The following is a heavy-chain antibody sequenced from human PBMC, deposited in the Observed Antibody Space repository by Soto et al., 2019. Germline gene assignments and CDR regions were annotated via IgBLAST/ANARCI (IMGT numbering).Heavy chain of an antibody. CDR1: GGSISSYY. V-gene: IGHV4-59*01. D-gene: IGHD5-12*01. Sequence: PSETLSLTCTVSGGSISSYYWSWIRQPPGKGLEWIGYIYYSGSTNYNPSLKSRVTISVDTSKNQFSLKLSSVTAADTAVYYCARFRNSGYDWYFDYWGQGTLDTVSS. CDR2: IYYSGST. J-gene: IGHJ4*02. CDR3: ARFRNSGYDWYFDY.